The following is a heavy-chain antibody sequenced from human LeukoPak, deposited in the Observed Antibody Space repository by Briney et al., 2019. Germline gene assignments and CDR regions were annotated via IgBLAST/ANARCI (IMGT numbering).Heavy chain of an antibody. CDR3: ARGRFEGSSGYYLPTAFDY. Sequence: GASVKVSCKASGYTFTSYDINWVRQATGQGLEWMGWMNPNSGNTGYAQKFQGRVTITRNTSISTAYMELSSLRSEDTAVYYCARGRFEGSSGYYLPTAFDYWGQGTLVTVSS. V-gene: IGHV1-8*03. J-gene: IGHJ4*02. CDR1: GYTFTSYD. D-gene: IGHD3-22*01. CDR2: MNPNSGNT.